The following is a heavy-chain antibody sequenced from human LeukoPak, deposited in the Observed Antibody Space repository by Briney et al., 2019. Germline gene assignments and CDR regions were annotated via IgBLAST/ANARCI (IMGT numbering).Heavy chain of an antibody. CDR2: IYYSGST. D-gene: IGHD4-17*01. CDR1: GGSISSYY. CDR3: ARAYEDYGVGNWFDP. V-gene: IGHV4-59*01. J-gene: IGHJ5*02. Sequence: SETLSLTCTGSGGSISSYYWSWIRQPPGKGLEGIGYIYYSGSTNYNPSLESRVTISVDTSKNQFSLKLSSVTAADTAVYYCARAYEDYGVGNWFDPWGQGTLVTVSS.